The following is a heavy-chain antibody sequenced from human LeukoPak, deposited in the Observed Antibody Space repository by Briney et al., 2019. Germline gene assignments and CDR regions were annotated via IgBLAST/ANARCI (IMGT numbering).Heavy chain of an antibody. CDR1: GFTFDDYA. CDR3: AKGGGYSSGWYLVDY. J-gene: IGHJ4*02. D-gene: IGHD6-19*01. Sequence: GGSLRLSCAASGFTFDDYAMHWVRQAPGKGLEWVSGISWNSGSIGYADSVKGRFTISRDNSKNTLYLQMNSLRAEDTAVYYCAKGGGYSSGWYLVDYWGQGTLVTVSS. V-gene: IGHV3-9*01. CDR2: ISWNSGSI.